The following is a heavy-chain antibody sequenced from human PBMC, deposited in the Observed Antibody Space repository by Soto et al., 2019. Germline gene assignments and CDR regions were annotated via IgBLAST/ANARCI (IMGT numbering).Heavy chain of an antibody. V-gene: IGHV3-15*07. CDR1: GFTFSNAW. CDR3: RQSYYYDSSGYYSLDY. J-gene: IGHJ4*02. Sequence: EVQLVESGGGLVKPGGSLRLSCAASGFTFSNAWMNWVRQAPGKGLEWVGRIKSKTDGGTTDYAAPVKGRFTISRDDSKNTLYLQMNSLKTEDTAVYYCRQSYYYDSSGYYSLDYWGQGTLVTVSS. CDR2: IKSKTDGGTT. D-gene: IGHD3-22*01.